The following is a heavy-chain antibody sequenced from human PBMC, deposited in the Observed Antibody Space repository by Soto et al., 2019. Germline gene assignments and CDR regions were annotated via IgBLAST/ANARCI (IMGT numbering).Heavy chain of an antibody. J-gene: IGHJ3*02. CDR3: ARPGESLYGSGGVDI. Sequence: GESLKISCKGSGYSFTSYWIGWVRQMPGKGLEWMGIIYPGDSDTRYSPSFQGQVTISADKSISTAYLQWSSLKASDTAMYYCARPGESLYGSGGVDIWGQGTMVTVSS. CDR2: IYPGDSDT. V-gene: IGHV5-51*01. D-gene: IGHD3-10*01. CDR1: GYSFTSYW.